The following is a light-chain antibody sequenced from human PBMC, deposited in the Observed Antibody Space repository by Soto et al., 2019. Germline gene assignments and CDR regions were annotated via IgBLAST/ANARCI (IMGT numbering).Light chain of an antibody. CDR3: SSYPSISTLEVL. V-gene: IGLV2-14*01. CDR1: SSDVGDYNY. Sequence: QSALTQPASVSGSPGQSITISCTGTSSDVGDYNYVSWFQQHPGKAPKLMIYEVNNRPSGVSNRFSGSKSGNTASLTISGLQAEDEADYYCSSYPSISTLEVLFGGGTKLTVL. J-gene: IGLJ2*01. CDR2: EVN.